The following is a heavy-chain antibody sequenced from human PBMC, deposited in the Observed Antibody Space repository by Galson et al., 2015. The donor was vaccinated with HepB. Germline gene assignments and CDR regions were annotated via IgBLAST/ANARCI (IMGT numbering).Heavy chain of an antibody. CDR1: GFTFSSYA. J-gene: IGHJ3*02. Sequence: SLRLSCAASGFTFSSYAMHWVRQAPGKGLEWVAVISYDGSNKYYADSVKGRFTISRDNSKNTLYLQMNSLRAEDTAVYYCARDCGVLRGDCYLGGAFDIWGQGTMVTVSS. V-gene: IGHV3-30*04. CDR3: ARDCGVLRGDCYLGGAFDI. D-gene: IGHD2-21*02. CDR2: ISYDGSNK.